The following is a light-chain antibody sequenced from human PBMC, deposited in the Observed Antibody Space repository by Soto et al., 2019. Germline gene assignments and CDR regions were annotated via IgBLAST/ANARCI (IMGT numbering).Light chain of an antibody. V-gene: IGLV2-8*01. CDR3: SSYAGSNTVI. Sequence: QSALTQPPSASGSPGQSVTISCTGTSSDVGAYNYVSWYQQHPGKVPRLMIYGVTERPSGVPDRFSASKSGNTASLTVSGLQAEDEADYYCSSYAGSNTVIFGGGTKVTVL. CDR1: SSDVGAYNY. J-gene: IGLJ2*01. CDR2: GVT.